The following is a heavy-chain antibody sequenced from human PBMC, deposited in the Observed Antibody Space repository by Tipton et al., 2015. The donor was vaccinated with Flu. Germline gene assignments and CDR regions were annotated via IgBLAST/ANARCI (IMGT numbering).Heavy chain of an antibody. V-gene: IGHV3-23*01. D-gene: IGHD3-3*01. CDR2: ISGSGAKT. CDR3: AKELRNHDLWSAQELVGMDV. Sequence: SLRLSCAVSGFTFRSYAMRWVRQAPGKGLEWVSGISGSGAKTYYADSVKGRFTISRDNSKNTLYLQMNSLRAEDTAVYYCAKELRNHDLWSAQELVGMDVWGQGTTVTVSS. J-gene: IGHJ6*01. CDR1: GFTFRSYA.